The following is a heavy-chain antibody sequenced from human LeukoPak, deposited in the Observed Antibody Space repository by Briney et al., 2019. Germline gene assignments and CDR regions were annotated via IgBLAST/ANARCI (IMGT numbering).Heavy chain of an antibody. CDR1: GYTFTGYY. CDR3: ARASIAVAGFDY. D-gene: IGHD6-19*01. J-gene: IGHJ4*02. Sequence: ASVKVSCKASGYTFTGYYMHWVRQAPGQGLEWMGWINPNSGGTNYAQKFQGRVTMTRDTSISTAYMELSRLRSDDTAVYYCARASIAVAGFDYWGQGTLVTVSS. CDR2: INPNSGGT. V-gene: IGHV1-2*02.